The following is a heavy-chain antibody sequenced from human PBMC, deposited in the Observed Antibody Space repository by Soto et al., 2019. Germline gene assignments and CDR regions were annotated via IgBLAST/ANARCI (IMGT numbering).Heavy chain of an antibody. CDR1: GGSLSGYY. Sequence: ETLALTCADYGGSLSGYYWSWIRQPPGKGLEWIGEINHSGSTNYNPSLKSRVTISVDTSKNQFSLKLSSVTAAETAVYYCARLGPDAPFSIYYYYYGMDVWGQGTTVTVSS. D-gene: IGHD2-2*01. V-gene: IGHV4-34*01. J-gene: IGHJ6*02. CDR2: INHSGST. CDR3: ARLGPDAPFSIYYYYYGMDV.